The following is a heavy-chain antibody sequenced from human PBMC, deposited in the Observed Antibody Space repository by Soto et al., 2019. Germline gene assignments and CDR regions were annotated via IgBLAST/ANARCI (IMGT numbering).Heavy chain of an antibody. CDR3: AKAGGSYFGIPDS. Sequence: PGGSLRLSCAASGFTFSSYAMHWVRQAPGKGLEWVAVISYDGSNKYYADSVKGRFTISRDNSKNTLYLQMNSLRAEDTAVYYCAKAGGSYFGIPDSWGQGTLVTVSS. D-gene: IGHD1-26*01. CDR1: GFTFSSYA. V-gene: IGHV3-30-3*01. CDR2: ISYDGSNK. J-gene: IGHJ5*01.